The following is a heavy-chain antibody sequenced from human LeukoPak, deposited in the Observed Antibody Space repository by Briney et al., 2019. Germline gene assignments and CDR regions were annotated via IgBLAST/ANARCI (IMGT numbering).Heavy chain of an antibody. CDR2: IYYSGST. D-gene: IGHD3-22*01. J-gene: IGHJ3*02. Sequence: WETLSLTCTVSGGSISSSSYYWGWIRQPPGKGLEWIGSIYYSGSTYYNPSLKSRVTISVDTSKNQFSLKLSSVTAADTAVYYCASPNYYDSSGMVAFDIWGQGTMVTVSS. V-gene: IGHV4-39*01. CDR1: GGSISSSSYY. CDR3: ASPNYYDSSGMVAFDI.